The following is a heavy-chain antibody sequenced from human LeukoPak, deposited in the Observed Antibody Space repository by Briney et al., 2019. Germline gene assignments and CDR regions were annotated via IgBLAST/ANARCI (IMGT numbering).Heavy chain of an antibody. J-gene: IGHJ4*02. CDR3: ARVQGYCTDGRCLF. CDR1: GYTFTGYY. Sequence: GASVKVSCKASGYTFTGYYMHWVRQAPGQGLEWMGWINPNSGGTNYAQKFQGRVTMTRDTSIRTAYMELSRLRSDDTAVYYCARVQGYCTDGRCLFWGQGTLVTVSS. D-gene: IGHD2-8*01. CDR2: INPNSGGT. V-gene: IGHV1-2*02.